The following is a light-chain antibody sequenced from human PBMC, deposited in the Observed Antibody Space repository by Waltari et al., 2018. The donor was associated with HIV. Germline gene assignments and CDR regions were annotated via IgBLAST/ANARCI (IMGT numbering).Light chain of an antibody. J-gene: IGLJ2*01. CDR3: QSYDMSQSGSLV. Sequence: QSVLTQPPSVSGAPGQRVTIACTGTRSNIGAGFDAQWYQQIPGNAPKTLIYDNNIRPSGVPDRFSGSKSDTSASLAITGLQSEDEADYYCQSYDMSQSGSLVFGGGTKLTVL. CDR2: DNN. V-gene: IGLV1-40*01. CDR1: RSNIGAGFD.